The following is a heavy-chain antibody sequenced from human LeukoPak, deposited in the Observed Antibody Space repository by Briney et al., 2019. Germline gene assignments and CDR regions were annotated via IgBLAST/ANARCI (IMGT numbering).Heavy chain of an antibody. CDR2: IYYSGST. J-gene: IGHJ4*02. Sequence: SETLSLTCTVSGGSISNYYWSWIRQPPGKGLEWIGYIYYSGSTNYSPSLKSRVTISVDTSKNQFSLKLSSVTAADTAVYYCARWQSSSSGMGYWGQGTLVTVSS. D-gene: IGHD6-6*01. V-gene: IGHV4-59*08. CDR1: GGSISNYY. CDR3: ARWQSSSSGMGY.